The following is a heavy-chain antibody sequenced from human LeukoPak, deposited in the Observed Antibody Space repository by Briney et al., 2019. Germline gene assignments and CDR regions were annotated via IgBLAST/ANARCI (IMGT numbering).Heavy chain of an antibody. Sequence: LRLSCAASGFTFTSYSMNWIRQHPGKGLEWIGYIYYSGSTYYNPSLKSRVTISVDTSKNQFSLKLSSVTAADTAVYYCARGSRQPYYDSSGYLPWGQGTLVTVSS. V-gene: IGHV4-31*02. J-gene: IGHJ5*02. CDR1: GFTFTSYS. CDR2: IYYSGST. D-gene: IGHD3-22*01. CDR3: ARGSRQPYYDSSGYLP.